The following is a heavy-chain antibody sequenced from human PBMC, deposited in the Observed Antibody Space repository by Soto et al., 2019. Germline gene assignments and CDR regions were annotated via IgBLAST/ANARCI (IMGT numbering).Heavy chain of an antibody. D-gene: IGHD3-10*01. Sequence: SETLSLTCAVYGGSFSGYYWSWIRQPPGKGLEWIGEINHSGSTNYNPSLKSRVTISVDTSKNQFSLKLSSVTAADTAVYYCASLISTAQRTYKVYWFDPWGQGPLVTVSS. CDR3: ASLISTAQRTYKVYWFDP. CDR2: INHSGST. J-gene: IGHJ5*02. CDR1: GGSFSGYY. V-gene: IGHV4-34*01.